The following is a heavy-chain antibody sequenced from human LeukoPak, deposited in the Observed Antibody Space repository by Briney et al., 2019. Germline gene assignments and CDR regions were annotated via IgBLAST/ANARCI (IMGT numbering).Heavy chain of an antibody. J-gene: IGHJ5*02. Sequence: SQTLSLTCTVSGGSISSGGYYWSWIRQPPGKGLEWIGEINHSGSTNYNPSLKSRVTISVDTSKNQFSLKLSSVTAADTAVYYCASPRGYCTNGVCLNNWFDPWGQGTLVTVSS. V-gene: IGHV4-30-2*01. CDR3: ASPRGYCTNGVCLNNWFDP. D-gene: IGHD2-8*01. CDR2: INHSGST. CDR1: GGSISSGGYY.